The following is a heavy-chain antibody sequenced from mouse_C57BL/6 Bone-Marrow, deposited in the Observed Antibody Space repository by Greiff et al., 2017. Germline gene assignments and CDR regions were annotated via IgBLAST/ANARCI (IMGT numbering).Heavy chain of an antibody. CDR3: ARDFYYGSRWYFDV. D-gene: IGHD1-1*01. V-gene: IGHV1-80*01. CDR2: IYPGDGDT. Sequence: VQLQQSGAELVKPGASVKISCKASGYAFSSYWMNWVKQRPGKGLEWIGQIYPGDGDTNYNGKFKGKATLTADKSSSTAYMQLSSLTSEDSAVYFCARDFYYGSRWYFDVWGTGTTVTVSS. J-gene: IGHJ1*03. CDR1: GYAFSSYW.